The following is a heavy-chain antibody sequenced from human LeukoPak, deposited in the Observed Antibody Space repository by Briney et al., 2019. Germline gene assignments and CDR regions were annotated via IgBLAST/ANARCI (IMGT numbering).Heavy chain of an antibody. CDR3: ARGAPVLRFLEWLFPVYYYGRDV. CDR1: GYTFTSYG. J-gene: IGHJ6*02. CDR2: ISAYNGNT. Sequence: ASVKVSCKASGYTFTSYGISWVRQAPGQGLEWMGWISAYNGNTNYAQKLQGRVTMTTDTSTSTAYMELRSLRSDDTAVYYCARGAPVLRFLEWLFPVYYYGRDVWGQGTTVTVSS. D-gene: IGHD3-3*01. V-gene: IGHV1-18*01.